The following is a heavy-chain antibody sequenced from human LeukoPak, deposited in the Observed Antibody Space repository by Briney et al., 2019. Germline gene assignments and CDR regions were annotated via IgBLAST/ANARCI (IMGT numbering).Heavy chain of an antibody. CDR2: IKEDGSEK. V-gene: IGHV3-7*01. D-gene: IGHD3-10*01. CDR3: ARDVWFGD. Sequence: GGSLRLSCAASGFSFSSHWMSWIRQAPGKGMQWVANIKEDGSEKFYVESLKGRFTISRDNAKNSLYLQMNSLRAEDTAVYYCARDVWFGDWGQGTLVTVSS. J-gene: IGHJ4*02. CDR1: GFSFSSHW.